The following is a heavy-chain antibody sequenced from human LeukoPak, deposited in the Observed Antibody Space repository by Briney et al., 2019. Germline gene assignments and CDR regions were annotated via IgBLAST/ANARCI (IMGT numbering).Heavy chain of an antibody. CDR1: GYTFSDYW. CDR3: ARLPPKRGDWFDP. Sequence: GESLKISCKGSGYTFSDYWISWMRQLPGKGLEWMGMLDPSDSSASYNPSFQGHVTMSDDKSINTAYLKWSSLTASDSGMYYCARLPPKRGDWFDPWGQGTLLTVSS. J-gene: IGHJ5*02. CDR2: LDPSDSSA. D-gene: IGHD3-16*01. V-gene: IGHV5-10-1*01.